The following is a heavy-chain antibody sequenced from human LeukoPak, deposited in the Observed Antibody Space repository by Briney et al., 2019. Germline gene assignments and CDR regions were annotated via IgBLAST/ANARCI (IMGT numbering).Heavy chain of an antibody. J-gene: IGHJ4*02. Sequence: GGSLRLSCAASGFTFSSHWMSWVRQAPGKGLEWVANIKEDGSVKNYVDSVKGRFTISRDDSKSTLFLQMNSLRAEDTAVYYCARESVGADDYWGQGTLVTVSS. D-gene: IGHD1-26*01. CDR3: ARESVGADDY. CDR1: GFTFSSHW. CDR2: IKEDGSVK. V-gene: IGHV3-7*01.